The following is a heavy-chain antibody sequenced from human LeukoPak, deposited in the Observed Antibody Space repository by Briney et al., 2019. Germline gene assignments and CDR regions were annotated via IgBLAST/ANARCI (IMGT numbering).Heavy chain of an antibody. J-gene: IGHJ4*02. V-gene: IGHV3-9*01. D-gene: IGHD4-17*01. CDR3: AKVAYGDPL. CDR1: GFTFDDYA. CDR2: ISWNSGSI. Sequence: GGSLRLSCAASGFTFDDYAMHWVRQAPGKGLEWVSGISWNSGSIGYADSVKGRFTISRDNAKNSLYLQMNSLRAEDTALYYCAKVAYGDPLWGQGTLVTVSS.